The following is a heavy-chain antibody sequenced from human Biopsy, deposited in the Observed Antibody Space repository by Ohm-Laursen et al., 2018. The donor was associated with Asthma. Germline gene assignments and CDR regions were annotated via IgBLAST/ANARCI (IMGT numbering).Heavy chain of an antibody. J-gene: IGHJ4*02. D-gene: IGHD3-3*01. V-gene: IGHV3-30*03. CDR2: ISYDGSNK. CDR1: GFTFSSYG. CDR3: AIQSSGPDFWSGYYYFDY. Sequence: SLRLSCSASGFTFSSYGMHWVRQAPGKGLEWVAVISYDGSNKYYADSVKGRFTISRDNSKNTLYLQMNSLRAEDTAVYYCAIQSSGPDFWSGYYYFDYWGQGTLVTVSS.